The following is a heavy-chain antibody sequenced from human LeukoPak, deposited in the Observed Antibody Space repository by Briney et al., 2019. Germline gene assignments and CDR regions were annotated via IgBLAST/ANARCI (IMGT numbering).Heavy chain of an antibody. CDR2: ISGSGGST. Sequence: PGGSLRLSCAASGFTFSSYAMSWVRQAPGKGLEWVSAISGSGGSTYYADSAKGRFTISRDNSKNTLYLQMNSLRAEDTAVYYCAKDETDCSGGSCYSLSDYWGQGTLVTVSS. CDR3: AKDETDCSGGSCYSLSDY. CDR1: GFTFSSYA. D-gene: IGHD2-15*01. J-gene: IGHJ4*02. V-gene: IGHV3-23*01.